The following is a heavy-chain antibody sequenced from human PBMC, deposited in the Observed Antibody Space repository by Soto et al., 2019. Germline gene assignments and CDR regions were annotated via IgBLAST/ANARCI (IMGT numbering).Heavy chain of an antibody. CDR2: VYHSGKT. CDR1: GGSMDSTKG. CDR3: EREVLVVRSLEWLPGGTDV. J-gene: IGHJ6*02. D-gene: IGHD3-3*01. V-gene: IGHV4-4*02. Sequence: QVQLQESGPGLVTPSETLSLTCVVSGGSMDSTKGWTWVRQSPGKGLEWIGEVYHSGKTHYNPSHNSRVTISIDRSSNHSSLKLTSVTTAGAAVYYCEREVLVVRSLEWLPGGTDVWGQGLTVTVSS.